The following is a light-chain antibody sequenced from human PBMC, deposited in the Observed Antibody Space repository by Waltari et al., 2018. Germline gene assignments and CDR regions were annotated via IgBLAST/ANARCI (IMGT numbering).Light chain of an antibody. CDR1: SSNIAGTF. Sequence: SVLTQPPSASGTPGQMSTIPCSGRSSNIAGTFVYWYQQPQGMAPQPPLYKNNQRPSGVPARSSGSKSGTSASLAISGLRSDDEAEYYCAAWDDNLTGPLFGGGTKVTVL. J-gene: IGLJ3*02. V-gene: IGLV1-47*01. CDR3: AAWDDNLTGPL. CDR2: KNN.